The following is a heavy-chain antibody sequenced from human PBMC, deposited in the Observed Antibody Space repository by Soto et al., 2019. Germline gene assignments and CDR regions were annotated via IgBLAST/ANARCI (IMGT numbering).Heavy chain of an antibody. CDR1: VFTFSSYA. D-gene: IGHD3-16*01. V-gene: IGHV3-23*01. J-gene: IGHJ6*02. CDR2: ISRSGDST. CDR3: TKGAFAGYYYYGMDV. Sequence: VGSLRRSCAASVFTFSSYAMIWFRQAPVRGLEWVSAISRSGDSTYYADSVKGRFTISRDNSKNTLYLQMNSLRAEDTAVYYCTKGAFAGYYYYGMDVWGQGTTVTVSS.